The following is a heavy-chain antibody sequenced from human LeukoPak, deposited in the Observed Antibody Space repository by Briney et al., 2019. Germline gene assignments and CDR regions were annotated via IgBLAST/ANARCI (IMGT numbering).Heavy chain of an antibody. V-gene: IGHV4-4*02. CDR3: AGESWGGMDTAMGGEDLAAFDI. CDR1: GGSISSSNW. Sequence: SGTLSLTCAVSGGSISSSNWWSWGRPPPGKGEEWSGEIYHSGSTNYNPSLKRRVTISEEKNKNQFSLKRSSVTAADTAVYYGAGESWGGMDTAMGGEDLAAFDIWGQGTMVTVSS. D-gene: IGHD5-18*01. CDR2: IYHSGST. J-gene: IGHJ3*02.